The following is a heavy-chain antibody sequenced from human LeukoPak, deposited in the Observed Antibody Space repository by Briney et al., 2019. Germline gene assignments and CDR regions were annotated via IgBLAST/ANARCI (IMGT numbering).Heavy chain of an antibody. CDR3: ARRAYYFDY. J-gene: IGHJ4*02. Sequence: GSLRLSCAASGFTLSSYWMSWVRQAPGKGLEWVANIKQDGSEKYYVDSVKGRFTISRDNAKNSLYLQMNSLRAEDTAVYYCARRAYYFDYWGQGTLVTVSS. CDR1: GFTLSSYW. V-gene: IGHV3-7*01. CDR2: IKQDGSEK.